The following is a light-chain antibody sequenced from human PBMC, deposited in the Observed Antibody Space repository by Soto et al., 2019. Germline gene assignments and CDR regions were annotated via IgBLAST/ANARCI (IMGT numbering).Light chain of an antibody. CDR3: QQYGGSPRT. CDR1: QSVSSNF. V-gene: IGKV3-20*01. CDR2: GAS. J-gene: IGKJ1*01. Sequence: EIVLTQSPGTLSLSPGERATISCRASQSVSSNFLAWYQQKPGQAPRLLIYGASYRATGIPDRFSGSGSGTDFTLTISRLEPEDFAVYYCQQYGGSPRTFGQGTKVDIK.